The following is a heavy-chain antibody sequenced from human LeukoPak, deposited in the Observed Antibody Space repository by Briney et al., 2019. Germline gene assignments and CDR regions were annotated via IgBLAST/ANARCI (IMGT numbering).Heavy chain of an antibody. CDR1: GFAFSSYG. CDR2: ISYDGSNK. Sequence: PGGSLRLSCAASGFAFSSYGIHWVRQAPGKGLEWVAVISYDGSNKYYADSVKGRFTISRDNSKNTLSLQMNSLRVEDTAVYYCAKDIAQGYTYGSIDQDYWGQGTLVTVSS. J-gene: IGHJ4*02. CDR3: AKDIAQGYTYGSIDQDY. V-gene: IGHV3-30*18. D-gene: IGHD5-18*01.